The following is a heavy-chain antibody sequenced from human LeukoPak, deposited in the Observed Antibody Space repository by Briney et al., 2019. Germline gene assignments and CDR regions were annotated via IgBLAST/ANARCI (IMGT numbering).Heavy chain of an antibody. CDR3: ARGRSQYYDFWSGRYGLDY. J-gene: IGHJ4*02. D-gene: IGHD3-3*01. CDR2: IIPIFGTA. Sequence: GASVKVSCKASGGTFSSYAISWVRQAPGQGLEWMGRIIPIFGTANYAQKFQGRVTITTDESTRTAYMELSSLRSEDTAVYYCARGRSQYYDFWSGRYGLDYWGQGTLVTVSS. V-gene: IGHV1-69*05. CDR1: GGTFSSYA.